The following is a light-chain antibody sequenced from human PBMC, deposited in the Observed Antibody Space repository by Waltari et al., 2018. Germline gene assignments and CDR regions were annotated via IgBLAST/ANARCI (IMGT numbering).Light chain of an antibody. CDR1: QSISRF. J-gene: IGKJ1*01. CDR2: DAS. V-gene: IGKV3-20*01. CDR3: QKYGTLPAT. Sequence: DIFLTQSPGTLSLSPGEGATLPCRASQSISRFLAWYQQKPVQAPRLLIYDASTRATGIPDRFSGSGSGTDFSLTISRLVPEDFAVYYCQKYGTLPATFGQGTKVEIK.